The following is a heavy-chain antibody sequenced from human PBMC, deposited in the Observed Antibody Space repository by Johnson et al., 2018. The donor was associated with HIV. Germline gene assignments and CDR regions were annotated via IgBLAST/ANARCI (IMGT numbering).Heavy chain of an antibody. Sequence: VQLVESGGGLVQPGGSLRLSCAASGFTVSSYYMSWVRQAPGKGLEWVSVLFSGGTTYYADSVKGRFTISRDNYKNTLYLQMNSLRAEDTAVYYCARACRDGYTCDAFDIWGQGTMVTVSS. D-gene: IGHD5-24*01. V-gene: IGHV3-66*01. CDR2: LFSGGTT. CDR3: ARACRDGYTCDAFDI. J-gene: IGHJ3*02. CDR1: GFTVSSYY.